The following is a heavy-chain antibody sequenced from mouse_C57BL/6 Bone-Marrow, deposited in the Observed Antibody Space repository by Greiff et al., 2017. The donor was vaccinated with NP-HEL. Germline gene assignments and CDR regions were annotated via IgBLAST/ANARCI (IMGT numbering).Heavy chain of an antibody. D-gene: IGHD1-1*01. V-gene: IGHV5-16*01. CDR2: INYDGSST. CDR3: ARLGFTTVVEYFDY. J-gene: IGHJ2*01. CDR1: GFTFSDYY. Sequence: EVQRVESEGGLVQPGSSMKLSCTASGFTFSDYYMAWVRQVPEKGLEWVANINYDGSSTYYLDSLKSRFIISRDNAKNILYLQMSSLKSEDTATYYCARLGFTTVVEYFDYWGQGTTLTVSS.